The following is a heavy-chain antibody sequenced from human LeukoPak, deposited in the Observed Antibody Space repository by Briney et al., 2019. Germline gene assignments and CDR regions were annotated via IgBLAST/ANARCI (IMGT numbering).Heavy chain of an antibody. CDR3: ARTYYDILTGYRYFDY. J-gene: IGHJ4*02. Sequence: SETLSLTCTVSGGSISSYYWSWIRQPPGKGLERIGYIYYSGSTNYNPSLKSRVTISVDTSKNQFSLKLSSVTAADTAVYYCARTYYDILTGYRYFDYWGQGTLVTVSS. CDR1: GGSISSYY. CDR2: IYYSGST. D-gene: IGHD3-9*01. V-gene: IGHV4-59*01.